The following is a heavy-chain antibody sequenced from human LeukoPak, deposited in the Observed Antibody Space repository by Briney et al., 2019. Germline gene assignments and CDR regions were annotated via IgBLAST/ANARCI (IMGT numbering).Heavy chain of an antibody. CDR1: GYTLTELS. D-gene: IGHD2/OR15-2a*01. CDR3: ATDSMMDYYFDY. J-gene: IGHJ4*02. CDR2: FDPEDGET. V-gene: IGHV1-24*01. Sequence: GASVKVSCKVSGYTLTELSMHWVRQAPGKGLEWMGGFDPEDGETIYAQKFQGRVTMTEDTSTDTAYMELSGLRSEDTAVYYCATDSMMDYYFDYWGQGTLVTVSS.